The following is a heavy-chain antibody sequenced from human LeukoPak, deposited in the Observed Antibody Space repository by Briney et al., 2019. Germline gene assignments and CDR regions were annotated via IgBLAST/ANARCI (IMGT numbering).Heavy chain of an antibody. CDR1: GYTFTSYG. V-gene: IGHV1-18*01. CDR3: ARDRVTTMVHFDI. J-gene: IGHJ3*02. D-gene: IGHD3-10*01. CDR2: ISAYNGNT. Sequence: GASVKVSCKASGYTFTSYGISWVRQAPGQGLEWMGWISAYNGNTNYAQKIQGRVTMTTDTSTSTAYMELRSLRSDATAVYYCARDRVTTMVHFDIWGQGTMVTVSS.